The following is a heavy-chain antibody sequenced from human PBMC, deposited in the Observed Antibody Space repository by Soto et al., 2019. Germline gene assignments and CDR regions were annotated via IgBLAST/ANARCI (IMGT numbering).Heavy chain of an antibody. Sequence: QVQLVESGGGLVKPGGSLRLSCAASGFSISVYYMSWIRQAPGKGLEWISYMSSTTSAIYYAESVKGRFTISRDNAKNSLYLQMNSLRAEDTAVYYCARATDFWSHMDVWGQGTTVTVSS. J-gene: IGHJ6*02. CDR1: GFSISVYY. CDR3: ARATDFWSHMDV. D-gene: IGHD3-3*01. V-gene: IGHV3-11*01. CDR2: MSSTTSAI.